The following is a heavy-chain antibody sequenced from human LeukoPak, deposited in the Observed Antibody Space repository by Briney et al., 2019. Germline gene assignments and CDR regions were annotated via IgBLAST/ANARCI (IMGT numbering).Heavy chain of an antibody. D-gene: IGHD2-2*02. CDR3: ARRYTNSWFFDY. J-gene: IGHJ4*02. Sequence: SETLSLTCTVSGGSISSYYWSWIRQPPGKGLEWLGYIYYTGNSNHNPSLESRVTMSLDTSTNHFSLRLSSVTAADTAVYYCARRYTNSWFFDYWGQGALVTVSS. CDR2: IYYTGNS. CDR1: GGSISSYY. V-gene: IGHV4-59*08.